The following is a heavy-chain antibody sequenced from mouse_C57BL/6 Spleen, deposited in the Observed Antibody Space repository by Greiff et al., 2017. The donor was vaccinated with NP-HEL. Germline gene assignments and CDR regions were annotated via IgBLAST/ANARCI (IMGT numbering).Heavy chain of an antibody. CDR3: ASRGYGSREDYFDY. CDR2: ISNGGGST. J-gene: IGHJ2*01. CDR1: GFTFSDYY. D-gene: IGHD1-1*01. Sequence: EVQGVESGGGLVQPGGSLKLSCAASGFTFSDYYMYWVRQTPEKRLEWVAYISNGGGSTYYPDTVKGRFTISRDNAKNTLYLQMSRLKSEDTAMYYCASRGYGSREDYFDYWGQGTTLTVSS. V-gene: IGHV5-12*01.